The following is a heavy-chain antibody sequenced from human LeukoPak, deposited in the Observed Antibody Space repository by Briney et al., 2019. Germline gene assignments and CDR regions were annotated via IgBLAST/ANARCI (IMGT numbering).Heavy chain of an antibody. Sequence: GGSLRLSCAASGFTFSSYSMNWVRQAPGKGLEWVSSISSSSSYIYYADSVKGRFTISRDNAKNSLYLQMNSLRAVDTAVYYCARVFGQQLAFDPWGQGTLVTVSS. V-gene: IGHV3-21*01. CDR1: GFTFSSYS. J-gene: IGHJ5*02. D-gene: IGHD6-13*01. CDR2: ISSSSSYI. CDR3: ARVFGQQLAFDP.